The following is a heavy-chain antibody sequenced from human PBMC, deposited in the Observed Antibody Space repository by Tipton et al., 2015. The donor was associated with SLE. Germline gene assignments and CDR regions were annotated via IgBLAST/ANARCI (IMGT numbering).Heavy chain of an antibody. D-gene: IGHD6-13*01. CDR3: ARKIPAVAHFDY. V-gene: IGHV4-59*11. J-gene: IGHJ4*02. CDR1: VGSISSHY. CDR2: IHYNGET. Sequence: TLSLTCTVSVGSISSHYWNWIRQPPGKGLEWIAYIHYNGETNYNPSLKSRVTISVDTSKSQFSLKVSSVTAADTAVYYCARKIPAVAHFDYWGQGTLVTVSS.